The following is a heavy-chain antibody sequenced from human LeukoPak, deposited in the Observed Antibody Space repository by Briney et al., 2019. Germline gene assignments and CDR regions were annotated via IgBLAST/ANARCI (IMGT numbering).Heavy chain of an antibody. D-gene: IGHD1-7*01. CDR1: GGSMRSSSYY. CDR2: IYLSGNT. J-gene: IGHJ4*02. Sequence: SETLSLTCTVSGGSMRSSSYYWGWIRQPPGKGLEWIGSIYLSGNTNYNPSLKSRLTISVDTSRNQIPPKLTSVTAADTAVYYCARRPYNWNSREDLDYWGQGTLVTVSS. CDR3: ARRPYNWNSREDLDY. V-gene: IGHV4-39*01.